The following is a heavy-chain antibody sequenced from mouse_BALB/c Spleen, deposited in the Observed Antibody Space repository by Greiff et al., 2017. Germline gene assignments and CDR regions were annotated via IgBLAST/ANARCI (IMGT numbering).Heavy chain of an antibody. Sequence: EVQLVESGAELVRSGASVKLSCTASGFNIKDYYMHWVKQRPEQGLEWIGWIDPENGDTEYAPKFQGKATMTADTSSNTAYLQLSSLTSEDTAVYYCNAQDYYGSSYNYWGQGTTLTVSS. CDR1: GFNIKDYY. J-gene: IGHJ2*01. CDR2: IDPENGDT. D-gene: IGHD1-1*01. CDR3: NAQDYYGSSYNY. V-gene: IGHV14-4*02.